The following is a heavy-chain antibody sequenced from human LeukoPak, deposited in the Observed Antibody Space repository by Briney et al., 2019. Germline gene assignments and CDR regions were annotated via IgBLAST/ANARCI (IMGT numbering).Heavy chain of an antibody. Sequence: GGSLRLSCAASGFTFSSYGMHWVRQAPGKGLEWVAVISYDGSNKYYADSVKGRFTISRDNSKNTLYLQMNSLRAEDTAVYYCAKDRYSGYDTLYMDVWGKGTTVTVSS. CDR1: GFTFSSYG. D-gene: IGHD5-12*01. CDR3: AKDRYSGYDTLYMDV. CDR2: ISYDGSNK. J-gene: IGHJ6*03. V-gene: IGHV3-30*18.